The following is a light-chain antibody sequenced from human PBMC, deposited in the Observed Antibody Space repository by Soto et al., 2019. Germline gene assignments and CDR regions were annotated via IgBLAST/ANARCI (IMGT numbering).Light chain of an antibody. J-gene: IGKJ5*01. CDR1: QSVSSY. CDR3: QHRSHGTPLT. CDR2: DAS. Sequence: EIVLTQSPATLSLSPGERATLSCRASQSVSSYLAWYQQKPGQTPRLLIYDASNSATGIPARFSCSGSGTDFDLTISSLEPEALAVAYCQHRSHGTPLTFGQGTRLEIK. V-gene: IGKV3-11*01.